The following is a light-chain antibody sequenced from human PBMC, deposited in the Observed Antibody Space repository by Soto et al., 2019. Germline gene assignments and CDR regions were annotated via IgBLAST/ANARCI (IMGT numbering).Light chain of an antibody. J-gene: IGLJ3*02. CDR2: DVS. CDR1: SGDVGGYNF. V-gene: IGLV2-11*01. Sequence: QSVLTQARSVSGSPGQSVTISCTGTSGDVGGYNFVSWYQLHPGNAPKLMIFDVSQRPSGVPDRFSGSKSGNTASLTISGLQAEDEADYYCCSYGGSYTWVFGGGTKVTVL. CDR3: CSYGGSYTWV.